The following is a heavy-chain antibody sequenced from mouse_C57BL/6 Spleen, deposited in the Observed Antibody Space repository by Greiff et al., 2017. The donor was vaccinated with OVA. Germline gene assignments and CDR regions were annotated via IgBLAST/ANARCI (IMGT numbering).Heavy chain of an antibody. V-gene: IGHV1-55*01. CDR3: ARGVDYYSKSRFDY. CDR1: GYTFTSYW. J-gene: IGHJ2*01. D-gene: IGHD2-5*01. Sequence: QVQLQQPGAELVKPGASVKMSCKASGYTFTSYWITWVKQRPGQGLEWIGDIYPGSGSTNYNEKFKSKATLTVDTSSSTAYMQLSSLPSEDSAVSYCARGVDYYSKSRFDYRGQGTTLTVSS. CDR2: IYPGSGST.